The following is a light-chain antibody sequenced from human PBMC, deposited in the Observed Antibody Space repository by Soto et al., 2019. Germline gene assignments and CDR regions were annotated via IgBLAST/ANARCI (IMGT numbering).Light chain of an antibody. CDR1: SSDVGGYNF. V-gene: IGLV2-14*03. Sequence: QSALTQPASVSGSPGQSDTISCAGTSSDVGGYNFVSWYQQHPGKAPQLMIYDVSSRPSGVSNRFSGSKSGNTASLTISGLQAEDEADYYCSSYTSSYTYVFGTGTKLTVL. CDR3: SSYTSSYTYV. CDR2: DVS. J-gene: IGLJ1*01.